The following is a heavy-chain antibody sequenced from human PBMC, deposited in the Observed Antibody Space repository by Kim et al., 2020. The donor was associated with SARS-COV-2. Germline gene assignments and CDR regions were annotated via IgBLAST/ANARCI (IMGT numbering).Heavy chain of an antibody. D-gene: IGHD3-3*01. CDR3: ARGVTIFGVVQNYYYYYGMDV. Sequence: ASVKVSCKASGYTFTSYAMNWVRQAPGQGLEWMGWINTNTGNPTYAQGFTGRFVFSLDTSVSTAYLQISSLKAEDTAVYYCARGVTIFGVVQNYYYYYGMDVWGQGTTVTVSS. CDR2: INTNTGNP. V-gene: IGHV7-4-1*02. J-gene: IGHJ6*02. CDR1: GYTFTSYA.